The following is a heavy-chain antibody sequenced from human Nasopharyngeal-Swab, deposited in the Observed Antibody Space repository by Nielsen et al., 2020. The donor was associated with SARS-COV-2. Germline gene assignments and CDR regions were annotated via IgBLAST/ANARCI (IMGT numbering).Heavy chain of an antibody. CDR2: LHWNDEK. D-gene: IGHD3-10*01. CDR1: QFSVTSNGVG. CDR3: TKFSTDYYGSGGHYSMDV. Sequence: SGPTLAKPTQTLTLTCTFSQFSVTSNGVGVAWIRQSPGKALEWPALLHWNDEKRYSPSLKGRFTITTATSKKQVVLTMTNMDPVDTGTYYCTKFSTDYYGSGGHYSMDVWGQGITVTVSS. J-gene: IGHJ6*02. V-gene: IGHV2-5*04.